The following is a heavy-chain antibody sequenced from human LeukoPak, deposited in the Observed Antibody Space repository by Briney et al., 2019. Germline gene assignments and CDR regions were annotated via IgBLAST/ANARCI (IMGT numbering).Heavy chain of an antibody. V-gene: IGHV1-2*02. CDR2: INPNSGGT. Sequence: GASVKVSCKASGYTFTGYYMHWVRQAPGQGLEWMGWINPNSGGTNFAQKFQGRVTMTRDTSISTAYMELSRLRSDDTAVYYCARDLGSSSSFGFWGQGALVTVSS. J-gene: IGHJ4*02. CDR1: GYTFTGYY. D-gene: IGHD6-6*01. CDR3: ARDLGSSSSFGF.